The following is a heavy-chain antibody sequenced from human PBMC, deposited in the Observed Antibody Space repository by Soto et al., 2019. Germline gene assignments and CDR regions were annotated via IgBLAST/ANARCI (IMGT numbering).Heavy chain of an antibody. D-gene: IGHD2-15*01. CDR1: GFTFSSYA. J-gene: IGHJ6*02. CDR2: ISSSGGST. CDR3: ARVTQDIVGLGGMDV. V-gene: IGHV3-23*01. Sequence: GGSLRLSCAASGFTFSSYAMSWVRQAPGKGLEWVSAISSSGGSTYYADSVKGRFTISRDNSKNTLYLQMNSLRAEDTAVYYCARVTQDIVGLGGMDVWGQGTTVTVSS.